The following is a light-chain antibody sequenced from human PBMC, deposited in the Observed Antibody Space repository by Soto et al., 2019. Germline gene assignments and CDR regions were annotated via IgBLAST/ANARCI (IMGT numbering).Light chain of an antibody. CDR3: SSYTSSSTYV. CDR2: DVS. V-gene: IGLV2-14*01. J-gene: IGLJ1*01. Sequence: QSVLTQPAPLSGSPGQSVPISCTGNRREGGGYNYFSCYQQHPGKAPKLMIYDVSNRPSGVSNRFSGSKSCNTSSLTISGLQSEDEADYYCSSYTSSSTYVFGTGTKVTVL. CDR1: RREGGGYNY.